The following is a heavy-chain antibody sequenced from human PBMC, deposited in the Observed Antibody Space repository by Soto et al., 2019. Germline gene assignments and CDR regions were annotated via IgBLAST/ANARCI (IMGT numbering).Heavy chain of an antibody. CDR3: ARARSITIFGVVIGWFDP. CDR2: INPSGGST. V-gene: IGHV1-46*01. D-gene: IGHD3-3*01. Sequence: GASVKVSCKASGYTFTSYYMHWVRQAPGQGLERMGIINPSGGSTSYAQKFQGRVTMTRDTSTSTDYMELSSLRSEDTAVYYCARARSITIFGVVIGWFDPWGQGTLVTVSS. CDR1: GYTFTSYY. J-gene: IGHJ5*02.